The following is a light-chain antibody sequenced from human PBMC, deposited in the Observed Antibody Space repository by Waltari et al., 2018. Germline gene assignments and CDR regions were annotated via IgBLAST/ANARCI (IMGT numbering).Light chain of an antibody. Sequence: IQVIQSPSTLSAPVGDTVTISCRVSHRINIWLAWYQQKPGKAPKLLIKKASTLEDGVPSRFSGSGSGTEFTLTIKSLQPDDFGTYFCQQFDTDVTFGQGTKVEI. CDR2: KAS. J-gene: IGKJ2*01. V-gene: IGKV1-5*01. CDR1: HRINIW. CDR3: QQFDTDVT.